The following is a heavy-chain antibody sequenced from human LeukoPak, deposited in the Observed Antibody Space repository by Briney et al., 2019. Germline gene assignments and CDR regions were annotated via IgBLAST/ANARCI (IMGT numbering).Heavy chain of an antibody. J-gene: IGHJ4*02. CDR3: ARDSSGWSRDY. Sequence: GGSLRLSCAASGFTFTNYWMSWVRQAPGKGLEWVASIKEGGSEKYYVDSVKGRFTISRDNAKNSLYLQMNSLRAEDTAVYYCARDSSGWSRDYWGQGTLVTVSS. CDR2: IKEGGSEK. D-gene: IGHD6-19*01. CDR1: GFTFTNYW. V-gene: IGHV3-7*01.